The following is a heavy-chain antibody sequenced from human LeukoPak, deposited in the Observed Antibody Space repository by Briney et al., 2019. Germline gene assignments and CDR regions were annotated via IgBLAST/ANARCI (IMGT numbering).Heavy chain of an antibody. Sequence: ASVKVSCKASGYPFSNHGITWVRQAPGQGLEWMGWISCYNGDTHYAQKFQGRVTMTTDKPTSTAYMELRSLRSDDTAVYYCARVLDSSGYYLSPPDYWGQGTLVTVSS. J-gene: IGHJ4*02. CDR2: ISCYNGDT. CDR3: ARVLDSSGYYLSPPDY. CDR1: GYPFSNHG. V-gene: IGHV1-18*01. D-gene: IGHD3-22*01.